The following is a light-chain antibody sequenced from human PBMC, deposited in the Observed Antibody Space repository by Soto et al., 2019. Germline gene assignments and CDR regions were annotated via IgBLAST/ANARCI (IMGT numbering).Light chain of an antibody. Sequence: QLTQSPSSLSASIGDRVYLTCRASQDITTHLAWIQQKPGKAPKPLIYAASTLEGGVPSRFSGSGFGTAFTLTISSLQPDDFASYYCQQLYSYPWTFGQGTTVEI. CDR2: AAS. CDR1: QDITTH. CDR3: QQLYSYPWT. V-gene: IGKV1-9*01. J-gene: IGKJ1*01.